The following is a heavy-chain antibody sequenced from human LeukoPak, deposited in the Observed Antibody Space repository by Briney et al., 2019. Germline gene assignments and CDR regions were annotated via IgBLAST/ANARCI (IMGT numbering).Heavy chain of an antibody. J-gene: IGHJ6*03. V-gene: IGHV3-7*01. Sequence: PGGSLRLSCAASGFTFSSYWMSWVRQAPGKGLEWVANIKEGGSEKYYVDSVKGRFTISRDNAKNSLYLQMDSLRADDTAVYYCARTPEYYYYMDVWGKGTTVTVSS. CDR2: IKEGGSEK. D-gene: IGHD1-14*01. CDR3: ARTPEYYYYMDV. CDR1: GFTFSSYW.